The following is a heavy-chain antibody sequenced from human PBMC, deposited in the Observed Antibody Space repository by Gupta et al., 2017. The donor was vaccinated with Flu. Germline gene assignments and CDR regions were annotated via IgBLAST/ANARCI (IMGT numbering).Heavy chain of an antibody. D-gene: IGHD6-19*01. Sequence: LEWMGGFDPEDGETIYAQKFQGRVTMTEDTSTDTAYMELSSLRSEDTAVYYCATAGPWGSSGWYKNWGQGTLVTVSS. J-gene: IGHJ4*02. V-gene: IGHV1-24*01. CDR3: ATAGPWGSSGWYKN. CDR2: FDPEDGET.